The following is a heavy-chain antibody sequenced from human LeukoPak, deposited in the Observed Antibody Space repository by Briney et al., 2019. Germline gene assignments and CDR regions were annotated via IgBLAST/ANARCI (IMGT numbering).Heavy chain of an antibody. J-gene: IGHJ4*02. D-gene: IGHD2-2*01. Sequence: GGSLRLSCAASGFTFSSHGMHWVRQAPGKGLEWVAFLRYDGSNKYYADSVKGRFTISRDNSKNTLYLQMNSLRAEDTAVYYCANRLYCSSTSCYAEGYWGQGTLVTVSS. V-gene: IGHV3-30*02. CDR1: GFTFSSHG. CDR2: LRYDGSNK. CDR3: ANRLYCSSTSCYAEGY.